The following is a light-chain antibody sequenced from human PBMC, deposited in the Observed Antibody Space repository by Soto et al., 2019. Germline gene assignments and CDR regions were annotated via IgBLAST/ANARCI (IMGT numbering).Light chain of an antibody. Sequence: DIVMTQSPDSLAVSLGERATINCKSSQNVLYSSNNNNYLAWYQKKPGQPPKLLIYWAAARESGVPDRFSGGGSGTDFTLTISSLPAEDVAVYFCQQYYSTPPTFGQGTKVEIK. CDR1: QNVLYSSNNNNY. CDR2: WAA. V-gene: IGKV4-1*01. J-gene: IGKJ1*01. CDR3: QQYYSTPPT.